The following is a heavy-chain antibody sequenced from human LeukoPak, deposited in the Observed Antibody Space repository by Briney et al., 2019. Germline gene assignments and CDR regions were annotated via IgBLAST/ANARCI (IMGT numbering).Heavy chain of an antibody. CDR1: GFTFSSYS. D-gene: IGHD3-10*01. Sequence: GGSLRLSCAASGFTFSSYSMNWVRQAPGKGLEWVSSISSSSYIYYADSVKGRFTISRDNAKNSLYLQMNSLRAEDTAVYYCARNMVRGGDAFDIWGQGTMVTVSS. CDR2: ISSSSYI. CDR3: ARNMVRGGDAFDI. J-gene: IGHJ3*02. V-gene: IGHV3-21*01.